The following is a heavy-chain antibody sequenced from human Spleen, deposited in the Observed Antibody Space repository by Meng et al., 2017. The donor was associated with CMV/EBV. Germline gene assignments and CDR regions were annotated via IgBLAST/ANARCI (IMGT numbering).Heavy chain of an antibody. Sequence: LSLTCAASGLIFSSFDMNWVRQAPGKGLEWVSYISPSATTMYYADSIKGRFTISRDNAKNSLYLQMNSLRAEDTAVYYCAAPSCTSTFCSSYFDYWGQGALVTVS. CDR2: ISPSATTM. J-gene: IGHJ4*02. CDR1: GLIFSSFD. V-gene: IGHV3-48*03. D-gene: IGHD2-2*01. CDR3: AAPSCTSTFCSSYFDY.